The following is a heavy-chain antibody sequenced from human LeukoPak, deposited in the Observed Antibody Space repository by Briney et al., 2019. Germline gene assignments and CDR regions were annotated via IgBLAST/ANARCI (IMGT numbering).Heavy chain of an antibody. CDR1: GFTFSSYG. Sequence: GRSLRLSCAASGFTFSSYGMHWVRQAPGKGLEWVAVIWYDGSNKYYADSVKGRFTISRDNSKNTLYLQMNSLRAEDTAVYYCARSSYVDTAMVTNWGQGTLVTVSS. V-gene: IGHV3-33*01. CDR3: ARSSYVDTAMVTN. D-gene: IGHD5-18*01. J-gene: IGHJ4*02. CDR2: IWYDGSNK.